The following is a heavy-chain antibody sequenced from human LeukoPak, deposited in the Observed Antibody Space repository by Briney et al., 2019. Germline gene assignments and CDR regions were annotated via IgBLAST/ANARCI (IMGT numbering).Heavy chain of an antibody. J-gene: IGHJ6*03. V-gene: IGHV4-30-2*01. CDR2: IHHGGAT. CDR1: GGSISSGGFY. Sequence: SQTLSLTCNVSGGSISSGGFYWNWVRQPPGKGLEWLANIHHGGATYYNPSLKSRVTVSVDRSKNQFSLKLSSVTAADTAVYYCARFKVDVVNFHYYMDVWGKGTMIAVSS. CDR3: ARFKVDVVNFHYYMDV. D-gene: IGHD5-12*01.